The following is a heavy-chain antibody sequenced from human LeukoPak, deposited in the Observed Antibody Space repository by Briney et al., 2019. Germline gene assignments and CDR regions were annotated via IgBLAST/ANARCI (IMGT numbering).Heavy chain of an antibody. CDR1: GYTFTSYD. V-gene: IGHV1-8*01. CDR3: ARVAEVYDYVWGSYRYLDY. Sequence: ASVKVSCKASGYTFTSYDINWVRQATGQGLEWMGWMSPNSGNTGYAQKFQGRVTMTRNTSISTAYMELSSLRYEDTAVYYCARVAEVYDYVWGSYRYLDYWGQGTLVTVSS. J-gene: IGHJ4*02. D-gene: IGHD3-16*02. CDR2: MSPNSGNT.